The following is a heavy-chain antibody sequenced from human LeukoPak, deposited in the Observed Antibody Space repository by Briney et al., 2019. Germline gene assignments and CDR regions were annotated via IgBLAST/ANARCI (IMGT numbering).Heavy chain of an antibody. CDR2: INTNTGNP. CDR3: AREEIVGATQDAFDI. CDR1: GYTFTSYA. V-gene: IGHV7-4-1*02. D-gene: IGHD1-26*01. J-gene: IGHJ3*02. Sequence: GASVKVSCKASGYTFTSYAMNWMRQAPGQGLEWMGWINTNTGNPTYAQGFTGRFVFSLDTSVSTAYLQISSLKAEDTAVYYCAREEIVGATQDAFDIWGQGTMVTVSS.